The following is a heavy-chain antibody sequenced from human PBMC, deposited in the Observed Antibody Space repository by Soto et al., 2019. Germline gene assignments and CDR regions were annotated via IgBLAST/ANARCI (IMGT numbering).Heavy chain of an antibody. CDR3: AGVGNYFDY. J-gene: IGHJ4*02. Sequence: GGSLRLSCAASGFTVSSNYMSWVRQAPGKGLEWVAVISYDGSNKYYADSVKGRFTISRDNSKNTLYLQMNSLRAEDTAVYYCAGVGNYFDYWGQGTLVTVSS. V-gene: IGHV3-30*03. D-gene: IGHD7-27*01. CDR1: GFTVSSNY. CDR2: ISYDGSNK.